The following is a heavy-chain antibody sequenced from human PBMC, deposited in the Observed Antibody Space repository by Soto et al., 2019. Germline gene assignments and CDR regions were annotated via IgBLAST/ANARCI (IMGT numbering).Heavy chain of an antibody. CDR3: ASTPVRDFWSGYYQGSYFDY. Sequence: QVQLVESGGGVVQPGRSLRLSCAASGFTFSSYGMHWVRQAPGKGLEWVAVIWYDGSNKYYVDSVKGRFTISRDNSKNTLYLQMNSLRAEDTAVYYCASTPVRDFWSGYYQGSYFDYWGQGTLVTVSS. J-gene: IGHJ4*02. D-gene: IGHD3-3*01. CDR2: IWYDGSNK. V-gene: IGHV3-33*01. CDR1: GFTFSSYG.